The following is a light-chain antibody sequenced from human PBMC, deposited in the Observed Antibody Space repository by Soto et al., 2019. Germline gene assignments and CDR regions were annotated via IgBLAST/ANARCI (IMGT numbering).Light chain of an antibody. CDR2: AAS. V-gene: IGKV1-39*01. CDR1: QSISTF. J-gene: IGKJ1*01. Sequence: DSQMTQSPSSLSASVGDRVSVTCRASQSISTFLNWYQQRPGEAPKLLIYAASSLQSGVPSRFSGSGSGADFTLTIGSLQPEDFATYYCQQSYTTPRTFGQGTKVDIK. CDR3: QQSYTTPRT.